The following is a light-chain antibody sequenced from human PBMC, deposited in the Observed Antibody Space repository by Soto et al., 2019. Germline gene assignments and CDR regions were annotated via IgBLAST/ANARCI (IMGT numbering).Light chain of an antibody. V-gene: IGKV3-11*01. CDR3: QQRSNGTPGT. Sequence: IVSTQFTATLSLSPGARATLSCSASQCLGTNLAWYQQKPGQAPRLLIYGASNRAAGIPARFSGSGSGTDFTLTISSLEPEDFAGYFCQQRSNGTPGTFAQGTIVDIK. J-gene: IGKJ1*01. CDR2: GAS. CDR1: QCLGTN.